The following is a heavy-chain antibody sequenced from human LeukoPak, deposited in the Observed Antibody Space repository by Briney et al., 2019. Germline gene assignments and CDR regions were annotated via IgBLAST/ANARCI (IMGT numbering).Heavy chain of an antibody. CDR2: IRSKGYGGTT. CDR3: VRYSGDADY. D-gene: IGHD5-12*01. V-gene: IGHV3-49*04. J-gene: IGHJ4*02. CDR1: GFTFGDYV. Sequence: GGALRLSWTASGFTFGDYVMSLVRQAPGKGLGGVGVIRSKGYGGTTEYAASVKGRISISRDDSKSIGHLQMNSLKSENTAVYYCVRYSGDADYWGQGTLVTVSS.